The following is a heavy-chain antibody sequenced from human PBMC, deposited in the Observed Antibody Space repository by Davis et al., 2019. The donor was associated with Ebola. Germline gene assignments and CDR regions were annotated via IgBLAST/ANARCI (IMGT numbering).Heavy chain of an antibody. J-gene: IGHJ6*02. Sequence: GESLKISCAASGFTFSSYGMHWVRQAPGKGLEWVAVISYDGSNKYYADSVKGRFTISRDNSKNTLYLQMNSLRAEDTAVYYCARGVHVGDSYGYEGYYYGMDVWGQGTTVTVSS. CDR1: GFTFSSYG. CDR2: ISYDGSNK. D-gene: IGHD5-18*01. V-gene: IGHV3-30*03. CDR3: ARGVHVGDSYGYEGYYYGMDV.